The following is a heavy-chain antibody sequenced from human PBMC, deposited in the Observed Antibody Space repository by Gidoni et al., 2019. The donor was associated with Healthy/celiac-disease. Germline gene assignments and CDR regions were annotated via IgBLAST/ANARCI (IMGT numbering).Heavy chain of an antibody. V-gene: IGHV4-34*01. CDR1: GGSFSGYY. CDR3: AREPVYYGSGSYYKGVGY. Sequence: QVQLQQWGAGLLKPSETLSLTCAVYGGSFSGYYWSWIRQPPGKGLEWIGEINHSGSTNYNPSLKSRVNISVDTSKNQFSLKLSSVTAADTAVYYCAREPVYYGSGSYYKGVGYWGQGTLVTVSS. CDR2: INHSGST. D-gene: IGHD3-10*01. J-gene: IGHJ4*02.